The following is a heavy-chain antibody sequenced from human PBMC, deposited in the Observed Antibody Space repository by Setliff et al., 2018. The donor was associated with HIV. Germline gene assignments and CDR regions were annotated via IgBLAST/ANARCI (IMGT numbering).Heavy chain of an antibody. CDR1: GGSFSDNY. V-gene: IGHV4-34*01. J-gene: IGHJ4*02. CDR3: ARVPLHGSSVDY. Sequence: PSETLSLTCAVYGGSFSDNYWSWIRQSPGKGLEWIGEINHSGRTKYSPSLRSRVSISVDTSKTQFSLKLSSVTAADTAVYYCARVPLHGSSVDYWGQGTLVTVSS. D-gene: IGHD3-22*01. CDR2: INHSGRT.